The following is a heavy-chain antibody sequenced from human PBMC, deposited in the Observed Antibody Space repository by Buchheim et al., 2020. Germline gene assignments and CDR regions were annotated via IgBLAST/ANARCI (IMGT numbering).Heavy chain of an antibody. Sequence: QVQLQQWGAGLLKPSETLSLTCAVYGGSFSGYYWSWIRQPPGKGLEWIGEINHSGSTNYNPSLKSRVTISVDTSKNQFSLKLSSVTAADTAVYYCARDGSIAVAGGSADYWGQGTL. CDR1: GGSFSGYY. V-gene: IGHV4-34*01. CDR2: INHSGST. CDR3: ARDGSIAVAGGSADY. J-gene: IGHJ4*02. D-gene: IGHD6-19*01.